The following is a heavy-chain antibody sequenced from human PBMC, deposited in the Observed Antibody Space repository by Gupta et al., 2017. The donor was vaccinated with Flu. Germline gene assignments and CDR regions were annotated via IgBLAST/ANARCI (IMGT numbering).Heavy chain of an antibody. V-gene: IGHV3-7*01. CDR3: ARNRGWEQFDY. D-gene: IGHD3-10*01. J-gene: IGHJ4*02. CDR2: INQDGSTK. CDR1: GFTFSDSW. Sequence: EVQLVESGGGLVQPGGSLRLSCAASGFTFSDSWMNWVRQAPGKGLEWVANINQDGSTKKYVDSLKGRFTVSRDNAKNSLYLQMDSLRAEDTAVYFCARNRGWEQFDYWGQGNLVTVSS.